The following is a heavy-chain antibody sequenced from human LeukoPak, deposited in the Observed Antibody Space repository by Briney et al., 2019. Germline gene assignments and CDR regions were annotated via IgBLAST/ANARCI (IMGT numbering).Heavy chain of an antibody. J-gene: IGHJ4*02. CDR1: GFTFSSYA. Sequence: PGGSLRLSCAASGFTFSSYAMSWVRQAPGKGLEWVSAISGSGGSTYYADSVKGRFTISRDNSKNTLYLQMNSLRAEDTAVYYCAKDWGRQRDGYPNYWGQGTLATISS. D-gene: IGHD5-24*01. V-gene: IGHV3-23*01. CDR3: AKDWGRQRDGYPNY. CDR2: ISGSGGST.